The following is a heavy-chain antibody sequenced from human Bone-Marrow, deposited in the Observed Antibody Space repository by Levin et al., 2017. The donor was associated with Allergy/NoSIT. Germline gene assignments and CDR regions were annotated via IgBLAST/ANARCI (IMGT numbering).Heavy chain of an antibody. CDR3: ARDLGIMEGFFDL. J-gene: IGHJ2*01. CDR1: GGSFNDYY. CDR2: VFHSGNT. Sequence: SETLSLNCTVSGGSFNDYYWGWLRQPPGKGLEWIGSVFHSGNTNSNPSLKSRVTISVDTSKKQLFLKLTSVTAADTAVYYCARDLGIMEGFFDLWGRGTLVSVSS. V-gene: IGHV4-59*01. D-gene: IGHD1-1*01.